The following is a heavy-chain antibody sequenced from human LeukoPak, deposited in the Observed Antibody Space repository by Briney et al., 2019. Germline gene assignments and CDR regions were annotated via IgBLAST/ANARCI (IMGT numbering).Heavy chain of an antibody. V-gene: IGHV4-59*01. D-gene: IGHD3-9*01. Sequence: SETLSLTCTVSGGSISSYYWSWIRQPPGKGLEWIGYIYYSGSTNYNPSLKSRVTISVDTSKNQFSLKLSSVTAADTAVYYCAREPAEYFDWLPPGGWFDPWGQGTLVTVSS. CDR3: AREPAEYFDWLPPGGWFDP. CDR1: GGSISSYY. J-gene: IGHJ5*02. CDR2: IYYSGST.